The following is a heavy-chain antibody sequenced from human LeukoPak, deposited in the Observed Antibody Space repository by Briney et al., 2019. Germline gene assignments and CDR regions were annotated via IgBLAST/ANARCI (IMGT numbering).Heavy chain of an antibody. CDR1: GFTFTNDF. V-gene: IGHV3-7*01. J-gene: IGHJ4*02. D-gene: IGHD3-22*01. Sequence: GGSLRLSCAASGFTFTNDFMTWVRQAPGKGLEWVANMKVDGTDIHYVDSVKGRFTISSDNARNSLYLQMNTLRVEDTAVYYCAKDNHYSDSGTYYYYFDYWGQGTLVTVSS. CDR3: AKDNHYSDSGTYYYYFDY. CDR2: MKVDGTDI.